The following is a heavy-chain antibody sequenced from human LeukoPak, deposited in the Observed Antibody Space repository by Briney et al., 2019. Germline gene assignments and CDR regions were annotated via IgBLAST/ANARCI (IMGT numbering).Heavy chain of an antibody. Sequence: PGGSLRLSCAASGFTFSSYAMSGVRQAPGKGLEWVSAISGSGGSTYYADSVKGRFTISRDNSKNTLYLQMNSLRAEDTAVYYCAKPPVLLWFGELLYITEYFDYWGQGTLVTVSS. J-gene: IGHJ4*02. CDR1: GFTFSSYA. V-gene: IGHV3-23*01. CDR3: AKPPVLLWFGELLYITEYFDY. CDR2: ISGSGGST. D-gene: IGHD3-10*01.